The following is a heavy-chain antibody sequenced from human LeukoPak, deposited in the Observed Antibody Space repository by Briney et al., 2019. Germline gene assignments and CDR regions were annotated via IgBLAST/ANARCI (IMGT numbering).Heavy chain of an antibody. CDR3: AKDQDYDFWSGYYGLYNCLAI. J-gene: IGHJ5*02. V-gene: IGHV3-23*01. CDR2: ISGSGGST. D-gene: IGHD3-3*01. Sequence: GGSLRLSCAASGFTFSSYAMSWVRQAPGKGLEWVSAISGSGGSTYYADSVKGRFTISRDNSKNTLYLQMNSLRAEDTAVYYCAKDQDYDFWSGYYGLYNCLAIWGKGTLVTVSS. CDR1: GFTFSSYA.